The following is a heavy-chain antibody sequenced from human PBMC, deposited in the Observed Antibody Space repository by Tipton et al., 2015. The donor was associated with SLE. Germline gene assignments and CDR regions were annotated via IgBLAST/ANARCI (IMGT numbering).Heavy chain of an antibody. CDR1: GGSFNGFY. Sequence: TLSLTCAVYGGSFNGFYWNWIRQSPGKGLEWIGEINHSGSTNYNPSIKSRVTISVDTSKNQFSLKLNSVTAADTAVYYCATHTWGYGFDFWGQGTPVTVSS. CDR2: INHSGST. J-gene: IGHJ4*02. D-gene: IGHD5-12*01. CDR3: ATHTWGYGFDF. V-gene: IGHV4-34*01.